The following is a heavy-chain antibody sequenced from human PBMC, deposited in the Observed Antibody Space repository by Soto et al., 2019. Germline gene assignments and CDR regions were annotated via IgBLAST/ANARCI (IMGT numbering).Heavy chain of an antibody. CDR2: INAGNGNT. CDR1: GYTFTSYA. J-gene: IGHJ4*02. D-gene: IGHD3-22*01. CDR3: ARSSGYYLIDDY. Sequence: QVQLVQFGAEEKKPGASVKVSCKASGYTFTSYAMHWVRQAPGQRLEWMGWINAGNGNTKYSQKFQGRVTITRDTSASTADMELSSLRSEDTAVYYCARSSGYYLIDDYWGQGTLVTVSS. V-gene: IGHV1-3*05.